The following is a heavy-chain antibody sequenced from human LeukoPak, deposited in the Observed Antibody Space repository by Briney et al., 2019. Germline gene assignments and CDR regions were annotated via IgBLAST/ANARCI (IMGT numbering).Heavy chain of an antibody. CDR2: ITGSSTWT. D-gene: IGHD3-10*01. CDR1: GFTFGNFG. V-gene: IGHV3-23*01. Sequence: GGSLRLSCEASGFTFGNFGITWVRQAPGKGLQWVSGITGSSTWTYYAASVKGRFTVSRDNSQNTLHLQMNSLRADDTAVYYCARELVSSGTGYFDLWGRGTLVTVSS. CDR3: ARELVSSGTGYFDL. J-gene: IGHJ2*01.